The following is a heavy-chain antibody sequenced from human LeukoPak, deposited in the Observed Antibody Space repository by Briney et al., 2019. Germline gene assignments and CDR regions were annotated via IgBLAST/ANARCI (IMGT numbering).Heavy chain of an antibody. CDR2: IIPILGIA. CDR1: GGTFSSYA. D-gene: IGHD2-15*01. J-gene: IGHJ4*02. CDR3: ARGYCSGGSCYRGHYFDY. V-gene: IGHV1-69*04. Sequence: SVKVSCKASGGTFSSYAISWVRQAPGQGLEWMGRIIPILGIANYAQKFQGRVTITADKSTSTAYMELSSLRSEDTAVYYCARGYCSGGSCYRGHYFDYWGQGTLVTVSS.